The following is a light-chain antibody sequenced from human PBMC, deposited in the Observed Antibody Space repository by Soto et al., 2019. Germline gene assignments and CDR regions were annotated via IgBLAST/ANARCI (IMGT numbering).Light chain of an antibody. Sequence: EIVMTQSPATLSVSPGERATLSCRASQSVSSNLAWYQQKPGQTPKLLIYVASTRATGIPARFSGSGSGTEFTLTISSLQSEYFAVYYCQQYNVWPLTFGGWTKVEFK. CDR1: QSVSSN. V-gene: IGKV3-15*01. CDR3: QQYNVWPLT. CDR2: VAS. J-gene: IGKJ4*01.